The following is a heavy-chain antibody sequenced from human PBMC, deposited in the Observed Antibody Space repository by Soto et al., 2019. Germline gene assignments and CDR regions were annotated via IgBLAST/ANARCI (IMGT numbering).Heavy chain of an antibody. D-gene: IGHD2-21*02. CDR2: IRAYNGNT. CDR1: GYTFTSYG. V-gene: IGHV1-18*04. J-gene: IGHJ4*02. CDR3: ARIIVTAMSYYFDY. Sequence: GASVKVSGKASGYTFTSYGISRVRHAPGKGLEWMGWIRAYNGNTNYAQRLQGRVTMTTDTPTSTAYMELMSLRSDDTAVYYCARIIVTAMSYYFDYWGQGTLVTVSS.